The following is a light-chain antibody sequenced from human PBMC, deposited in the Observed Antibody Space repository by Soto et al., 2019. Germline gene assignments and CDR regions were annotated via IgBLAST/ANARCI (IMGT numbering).Light chain of an antibody. Sequence: EIVLTQSPGTLSLSPGERATLSCRASQSVSSAYLAWYQQKPGQAPRLLIYGASSRATGTPDRFSSSGSGTDFTLTISRLEPEDFAVYYCQQYGRTFGQGTKVEFK. CDR3: QQYGRT. CDR2: GAS. V-gene: IGKV3-20*01. J-gene: IGKJ1*01. CDR1: QSVSSAY.